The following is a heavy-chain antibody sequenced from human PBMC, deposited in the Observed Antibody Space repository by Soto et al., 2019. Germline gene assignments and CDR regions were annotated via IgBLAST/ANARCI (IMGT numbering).Heavy chain of an antibody. D-gene: IGHD3-3*01. CDR2: ISNSGNSK. CDR3: AKLNSRTILKGNGFDP. CDR1: GFTLINYA. J-gene: IGHJ5*02. Sequence: PGGSLRLSCAASGFTLINYAMAWVRQAPGKGLEWVSGISNSGNSKYYADSVKGRFTISRDNSKNTLYLQMNSLGAEDTALYYCAKLNSRTILKGNGFDPWGQGTLVTVSS. V-gene: IGHV3-23*01.